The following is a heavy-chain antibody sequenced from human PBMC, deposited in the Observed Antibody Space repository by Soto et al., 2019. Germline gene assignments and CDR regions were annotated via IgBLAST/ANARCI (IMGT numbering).Heavy chain of an antibody. CDR2: IYYSGST. Sequence: SETLSLTCTVSGASISSGGYYWSWIRQHPGKGLEWIGYIYYSGSTYYNPSLKSRVTISVDTSKNQFSLKLSSVTAADTAVYYCARGQHIVATEYYFDYWGQGTLVTVSS. CDR1: GASISSGGYY. V-gene: IGHV4-31*03. CDR3: ARGQHIVATEYYFDY. D-gene: IGHD5-12*01. J-gene: IGHJ4*02.